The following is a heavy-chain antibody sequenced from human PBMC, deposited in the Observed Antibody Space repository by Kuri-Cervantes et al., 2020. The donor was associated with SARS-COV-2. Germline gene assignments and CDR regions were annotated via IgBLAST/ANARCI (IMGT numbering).Heavy chain of an antibody. J-gene: IGHJ4*02. V-gene: IGHV3-9*01. CDR1: GFTFDDYA. Sequence: GGSLRLPFAASGFTFDDYAMHWVRQAPGKGLEWVSGISWSSGSIGYADSVKGRFTISRDNAKNSLYLQMNSLRAEDTALYYCAKDIDTASVVVPAAINFDYWGQGTLVTVSS. CDR2: ISWSSGSI. CDR3: AKDIDTASVVVPAAINFDY. D-gene: IGHD2-2*02.